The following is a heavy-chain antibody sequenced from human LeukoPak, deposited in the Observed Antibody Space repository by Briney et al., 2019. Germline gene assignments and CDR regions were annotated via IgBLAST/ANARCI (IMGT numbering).Heavy chain of an antibody. CDR3: ARDKGDDILTGSPYFDY. D-gene: IGHD3-9*01. Sequence: GGSLRLSCAASGFTLSSYSMNWVRQAPGKGLEWVSSISSSSSYIYYADSVKGRFTISRDNAKNSLYLQMNSLRAEDTAVYYCARDKGDDILTGSPYFDYWGQGTLVTVSS. J-gene: IGHJ4*02. CDR1: GFTLSSYS. V-gene: IGHV3-21*01. CDR2: ISSSSSYI.